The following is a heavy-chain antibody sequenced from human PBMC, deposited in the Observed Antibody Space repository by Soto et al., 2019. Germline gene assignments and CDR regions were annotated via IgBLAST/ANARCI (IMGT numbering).Heavy chain of an antibody. CDR1: GYTFTSYD. CDR3: ARERTGTTSMDV. D-gene: IGHD1-1*01. CDR2: MNPNSGNT. V-gene: IGHV1-8*01. Sequence: QVQLVQAGAEVKKPGASVKVSCKASGYTFTSYDINWVRQATGQGLEWMGWMNPNSGNTGYAQKFQGRVTMTRNNPISTAYMALSSLRSEDTAVYYCARERTGTTSMDVWGQGTTVTVSS. J-gene: IGHJ6*02.